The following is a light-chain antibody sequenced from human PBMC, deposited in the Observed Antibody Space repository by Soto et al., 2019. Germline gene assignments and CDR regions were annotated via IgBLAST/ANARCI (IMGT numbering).Light chain of an antibody. V-gene: IGLV2-14*01. CDR2: DVS. Sequence: QSALTQPASVSGSPGQSITISCTGSSSDVGSYNYVSWYQHHPGKAPKILIYDVSNRPSGVSSRFSGSKSGNTASLTISGLQAEDEADYYCSSYTISNTVLLGGGTKLTVL. CDR3: SSYTISNTVL. CDR1: SSDVGSYNY. J-gene: IGLJ2*01.